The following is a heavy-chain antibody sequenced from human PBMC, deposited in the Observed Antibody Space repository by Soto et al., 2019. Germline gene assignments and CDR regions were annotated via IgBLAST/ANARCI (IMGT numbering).Heavy chain of an antibody. V-gene: IGHV1-69*01. Sequence: QVQLVQSGAEVKKPGSSVKVSCKASGGTFSSYAISWGRQAPGQGLEWMGGIIPIFGTANYAQKFQGRVTITADESTSTAYIELSSLRSEDTAVYYCAKGDYSYGSGSYLFFDYWGQGTLVTVSS. J-gene: IGHJ4*02. D-gene: IGHD3-10*01. CDR3: AKGDYSYGSGSYLFFDY. CDR2: IIPIFGTA. CDR1: GGTFSSYA.